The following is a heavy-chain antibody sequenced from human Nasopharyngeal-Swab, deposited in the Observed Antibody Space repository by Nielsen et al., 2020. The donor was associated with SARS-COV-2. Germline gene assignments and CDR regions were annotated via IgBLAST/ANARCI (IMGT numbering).Heavy chain of an antibody. CDR2: ISYEGSIR. D-gene: IGHD2-21*01. J-gene: IGHJ4*02. CDR1: GFTLTNFG. Sequence: GGSLRLSCAASGFTLTNFGMHWVRQAPGKGLEWVAFISYEGSIRNYIDSVKGRFTVSRDSSKNTVYLQMNSLRPDDTSVYFCAKSMAYFQLTGTYNLHFWSQGTLVTVSS. CDR3: AKSMAYFQLTGTYNLHF. V-gene: IGHV3-30*18.